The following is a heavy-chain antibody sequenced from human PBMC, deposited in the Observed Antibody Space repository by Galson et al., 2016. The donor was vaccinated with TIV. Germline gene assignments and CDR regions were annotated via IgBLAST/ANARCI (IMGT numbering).Heavy chain of an antibody. CDR3: ARDLDSTVTAPFDY. CDR1: GYTFTGYY. CDR2: INPNSGDT. D-gene: IGHD4-17*01. V-gene: IGHV1-2*02. J-gene: IGHJ4*01. Sequence: SVKVSCKASGYTFTGYYMHWVRQAPGQGLEWMGWINPNSGDTNYAQNFQDRVTMTRDTSIRTAYMELSRLKSDDTAVYYRARDLDSTVTAPFDYWGHGTLVTISS.